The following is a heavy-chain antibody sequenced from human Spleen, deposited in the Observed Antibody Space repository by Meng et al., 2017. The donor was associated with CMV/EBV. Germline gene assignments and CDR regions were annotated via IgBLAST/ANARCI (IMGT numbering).Heavy chain of an antibody. CDR2: INPNSGGT. CDR3: ARDHYDILTGYYMFWFDP. J-gene: IGHJ5*02. V-gene: IGHV1-2*06. CDR1: TFTGYY. Sequence: TFTGYYRHWVRHAPGQGLEWMGRINPNSGGTNYAQKFQGRVTMTRDTSISTAYMELSRLRSDDTAVYYCARDHYDILTGYYMFWFDPWGQGTLVTVSS. D-gene: IGHD3-9*01.